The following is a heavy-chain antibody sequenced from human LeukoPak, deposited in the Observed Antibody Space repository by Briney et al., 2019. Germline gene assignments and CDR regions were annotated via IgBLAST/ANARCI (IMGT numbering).Heavy chain of an antibody. D-gene: IGHD6-6*01. CDR1: GFTFSNYW. V-gene: IGHV3-7*01. Sequence: GGSLRLSCAASGFTFSNYWMSWVRQAPGKGLEWVANINQDGSVKYYVDSVKGRFTISRDNAKNSVYLQMDSPRAEDTAVYCCARIGYSSSSFDYWGRGSLVTVSS. CDR2: INQDGSVK. J-gene: IGHJ4*02. CDR3: ARIGYSSSSFDY.